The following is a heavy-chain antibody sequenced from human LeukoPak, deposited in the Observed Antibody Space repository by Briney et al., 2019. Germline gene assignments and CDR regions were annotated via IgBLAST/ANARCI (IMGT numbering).Heavy chain of an antibody. Sequence: QPGGSLRLSCAASGFTFSSYAMHWVRQAPGKGLEWVAVISYDGSNKYYADSVKGRFTISRDNSKNTLYLQMNSLRAEDTAVYYCARGNTMVRGVKLSYYYYYMDVWGKGTTVTVSS. J-gene: IGHJ6*03. CDR1: GFTFSSYA. D-gene: IGHD3-10*01. CDR2: ISYDGSNK. V-gene: IGHV3-30*01. CDR3: ARGNTMVRGVKLSYYYYYMDV.